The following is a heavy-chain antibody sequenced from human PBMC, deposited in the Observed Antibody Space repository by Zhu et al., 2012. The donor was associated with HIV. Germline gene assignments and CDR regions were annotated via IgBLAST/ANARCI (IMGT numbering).Heavy chain of an antibody. Sequence: QVQLQESGPGLVKPSETLSLTCTISGYSISSGYYWGWIRQPPGKGLEWIGDFYHSGSTYYNPSLKSRVTISVDTSKNHFSLKLRSVTAADTAVYYCARRGIHPGHYYMDVWGRGTTVTVSS. V-gene: IGHV4-38-2*02. CDR2: FYHSGST. CDR3: ARRGIHPGHYYMDV. CDR1: GYSISSGYY. J-gene: IGHJ6*03.